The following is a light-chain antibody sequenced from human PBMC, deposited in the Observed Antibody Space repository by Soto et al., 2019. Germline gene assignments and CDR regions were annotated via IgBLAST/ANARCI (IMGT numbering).Light chain of an antibody. CDR3: QSYDSGLPWV. Sequence: QPVLTQPPSVSGAPGQRVTIFCTGTSSNIGAGYDVHWYQQLPGTVPKLLIYGSNNRPSGVPDRFSGSKSGTSASLAITGLQADDEATYYCQSYDSGLPWVFGGGTKVTVL. CDR2: GSN. J-gene: IGLJ3*02. V-gene: IGLV1-40*01. CDR1: SSNIGAGYD.